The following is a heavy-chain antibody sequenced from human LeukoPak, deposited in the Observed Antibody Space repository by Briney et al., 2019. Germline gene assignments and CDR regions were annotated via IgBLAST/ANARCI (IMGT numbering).Heavy chain of an antibody. Sequence: SETLSLTCTVSGGSISSSSYYWGWIRQPPGKGLEWIGSIYYSGSTYYNPSLKSRVTISVDTSKNQFSLKLSSVTAADTAVYYCARAIVPLLEWFGPLAYFDYWGQGTLVTVSS. CDR3: ARAIVPLLEWFGPLAYFDY. CDR2: IYYSGST. V-gene: IGHV4-39*07. D-gene: IGHD3-3*01. J-gene: IGHJ4*02. CDR1: GGSISSSSYY.